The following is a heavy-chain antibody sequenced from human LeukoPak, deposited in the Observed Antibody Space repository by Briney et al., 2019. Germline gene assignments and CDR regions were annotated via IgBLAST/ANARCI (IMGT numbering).Heavy chain of an antibody. J-gene: IGHJ6*03. CDR3: ARDPGSYFYYYMDV. D-gene: IGHD2-15*01. CDR1: GGSITRYY. Sequence: SETLSLTCAVSGGSITRYYWSWIRQPAGKGLEWIGRIYSNGTTFYNPSLQSRVSVSVDTSNNEVSLKLNSVTAADTAVYYCARDPGSYFYYYMDVWGTGTTVTVSS. CDR2: IYSNGTT. V-gene: IGHV4-4*07.